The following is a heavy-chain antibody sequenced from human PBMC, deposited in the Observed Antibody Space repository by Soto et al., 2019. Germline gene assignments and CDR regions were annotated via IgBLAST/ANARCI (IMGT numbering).Heavy chain of an antibody. D-gene: IGHD6-6*01. CDR1: GFTFSSYS. CDR2: ISSSSSYI. J-gene: IGHJ4*02. CDR3: ARVTALRIAARDDY. V-gene: IGHV3-21*01. Sequence: PVGSLRLSCAASGFTFSSYSMNWVRQAPGKGLEWVSSISSSSSYIYYADSVKGRFTISRDNAENSLYLQMNSLRAEDTAVYYCARVTALRIAARDDYWGQGTLVTVSS.